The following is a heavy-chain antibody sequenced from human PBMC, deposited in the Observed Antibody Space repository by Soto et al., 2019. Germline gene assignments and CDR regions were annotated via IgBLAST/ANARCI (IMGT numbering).Heavy chain of an antibody. CDR2: ISSSSSNI. D-gene: IGHD3-22*01. V-gene: IGHV3-21*01. CDR3: AGSQYYYDSSGYPDFDY. CDR1: GLTFSSYG. J-gene: IGHJ4*02. Sequence: GGSLRLSCADSGLTFSSYGMHWVRQAPGEGLEWVASISSSSSNIYYVDSVKGRFTISRDNAKNSLYLQMNSLRAEDTAVYYCAGSQYYYDSSGYPDFDYWGQGTLVTVSS.